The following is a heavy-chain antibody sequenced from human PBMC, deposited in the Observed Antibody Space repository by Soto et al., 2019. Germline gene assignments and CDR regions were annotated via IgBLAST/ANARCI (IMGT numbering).Heavy chain of an antibody. CDR1: GVPITTFY. D-gene: IGHD3-10*01. CDR3: ARGQLLHYQYGLDV. CDR2: IYYGGST. J-gene: IGHJ6*02. V-gene: IGHV4-59*07. Sequence: QVQLQESGPALVRPSDSLSLMCSVSGVPITTFYWSWIRQAPGKGLEYIGYIYYGGSTHYNPALKGRATIAVDTGKNEFSLKLRSVTAADTAAYYCARGQLLHYQYGLDVWGQGTTVIV.